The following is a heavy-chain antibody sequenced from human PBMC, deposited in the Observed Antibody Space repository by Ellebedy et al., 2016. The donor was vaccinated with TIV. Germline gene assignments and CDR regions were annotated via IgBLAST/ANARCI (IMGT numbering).Heavy chain of an antibody. CDR2: IIPLLGTA. D-gene: IGHD3-16*02. V-gene: IGHV1-69*04. CDR1: GGTFSSYA. Sequence: SVKVSXXASGGTFSSYAICWVRQAPGQGLEWVGRIIPLLGTANYAQKFHGRVTITADRSTTTAYMELSSLKPEDTAIYYCARAFPYDYVWGSYRPPDSWGQGTLVTVSS. J-gene: IGHJ4*02. CDR3: ARAFPYDYVWGSYRPPDS.